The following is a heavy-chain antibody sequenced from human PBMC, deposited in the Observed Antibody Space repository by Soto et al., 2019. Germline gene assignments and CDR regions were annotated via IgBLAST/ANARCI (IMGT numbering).Heavy chain of an antibody. J-gene: IGHJ4*02. Sequence: SETLSLTCTVSGGSISSSSYYWGWIRQPPGKGLEWIGSIYYSGSTYYNPSLKSRVTISVDTSKNQFSLKLSSVTAADTAVYYCARQRIERTRITMVWGVMYYFDYWGQGTLVTVSS. D-gene: IGHD3-10*01. CDR2: IYYSGST. CDR1: GGSISSSSYY. V-gene: IGHV4-39*01. CDR3: ARQRIERTRITMVWGVMYYFDY.